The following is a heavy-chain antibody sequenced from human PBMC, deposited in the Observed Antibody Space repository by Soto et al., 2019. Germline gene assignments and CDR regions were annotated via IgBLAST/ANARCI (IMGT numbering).Heavy chain of an antibody. V-gene: IGHV1-69*13. J-gene: IGHJ6*02. D-gene: IGHD5-12*01. CDR3: ARQGGYSGYDFGMDV. Sequence: ASVKVSCKSSGGTFSSYAISCVRQAPGQGLEWMGGIIPIFGTANYAQKFQGRVTITADESTSTAYMELSSLRSEDTAVYYCARQGGYSGYDFGMDVWGQGTKVTVSS. CDR2: IIPIFGTA. CDR1: GGTFSSYA.